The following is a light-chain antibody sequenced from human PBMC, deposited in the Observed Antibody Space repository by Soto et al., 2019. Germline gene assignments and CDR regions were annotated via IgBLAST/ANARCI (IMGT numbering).Light chain of an antibody. J-gene: IGKJ5*01. V-gene: IGKV1-9*01. CDR2: AAS. CDR3: QQFNNYPIT. CDR1: QGITNY. Sequence: DVQLTQSPSFLSASVGDSVTITCRASQGITNYLAWYQRKPGKAPKLLIYAASTLQSEVPSRFSGSGSGTEFTLTISSLQPEDFATYYCQQFNNYPITFGQGTRLEIK.